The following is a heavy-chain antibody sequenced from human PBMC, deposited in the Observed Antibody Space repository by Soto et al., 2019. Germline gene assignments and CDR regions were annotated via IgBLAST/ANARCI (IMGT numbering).Heavy chain of an antibody. V-gene: IGHV1-18*04. CDR3: ARGRLLASIKVQFEY. CDR1: DYTFSTYG. J-gene: IGHJ4*02. D-gene: IGHD3-3*01. Sequence: QVQLVQSGAEVKKPGASVKVSCKVFDYTFSTYGVSWVRQAPGQGLEWMGWISGYNGNTNYAQKFQGRVTLTTDTSTSSAYMELRSLRSDDTAVYYCARGRLLASIKVQFEYWGQGTLVTVSS. CDR2: ISGYNGNT.